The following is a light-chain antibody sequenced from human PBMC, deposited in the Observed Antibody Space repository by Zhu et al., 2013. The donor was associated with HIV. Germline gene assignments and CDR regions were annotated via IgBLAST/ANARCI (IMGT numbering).Light chain of an antibody. CDR3: SSYTSSTTHGV. J-gene: IGLJ2*01. CDR1: SSDVGGYNY. V-gene: IGLV2-14*01. CDR2: EVS. Sequence: QSALTQPASVSGSPGQSITISCTGTSSDVGGYNYVSWYQQHPGKAPKLMIYEVSNRPSGVSNRFSGSKSGNTASLTISGLQAEDETDYYCSSYTSSTTHGVFGGGTYLTVL.